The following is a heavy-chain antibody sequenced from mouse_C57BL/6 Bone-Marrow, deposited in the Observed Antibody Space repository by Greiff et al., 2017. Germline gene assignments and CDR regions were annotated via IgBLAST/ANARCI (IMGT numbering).Heavy chain of an antibody. V-gene: IGHV14-2*01. CDR2: IDPEDGET. CDR1: GFNIKDYY. D-gene: IGHD2-2*01. Sequence: DVQLQESGAELVKPGASVKLSCTASGFNIKDYYMHWVKQRTEQGLEWIGRIDPEDGETKYAPKFQGKATITADTSANTAYLQLSSLTSEDTAVYYCASLLWLQDYAMDYWGQGTSVTVSS. CDR3: ASLLWLQDYAMDY. J-gene: IGHJ4*01.